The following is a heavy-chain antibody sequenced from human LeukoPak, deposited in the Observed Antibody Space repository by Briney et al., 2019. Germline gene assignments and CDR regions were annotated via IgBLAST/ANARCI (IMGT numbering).Heavy chain of an antibody. CDR1: GFTFSSYT. CDR3: AKAPTKGVGATAGLFDY. V-gene: IGHV3-21*04. CDR2: ISSGSSYI. Sequence: PGGSLRLSCAASGFTFSSYTMNWVRQAPGKGLEWVSIISSGSSYIHYADSVKGRFTISRDNAKNSLYLQMNSLRAEDTAVYYCAKAPTKGVGATAGLFDYWGQGTLVTVSS. J-gene: IGHJ4*02. D-gene: IGHD1-26*01.